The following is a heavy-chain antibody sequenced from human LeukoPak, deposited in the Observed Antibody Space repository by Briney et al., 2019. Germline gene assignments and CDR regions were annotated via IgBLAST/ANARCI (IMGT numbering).Heavy chain of an antibody. D-gene: IGHD1/OR15-1a*01. J-gene: IGHJ5*02. V-gene: IGHV1-46*01. CDR2: INPSGGST. CDR1: GYTFTSYY. Sequence: ASVKVSCKASGYTFTSYYMHWVRQAPGQGLEWMGIINPSGGSTSYAQKFQGRVTMTRDMSTSTVYMELSSLRSEDTAVYYCARAGAMNMFDPWGQGTLVTVSS. CDR3: ARAGAMNMFDP.